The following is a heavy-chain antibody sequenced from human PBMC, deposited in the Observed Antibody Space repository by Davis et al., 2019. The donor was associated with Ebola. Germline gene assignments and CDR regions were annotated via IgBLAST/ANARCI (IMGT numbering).Heavy chain of an antibody. Sequence: MPSETLSLTCAVSGGSISSGGYSWSWIRQPPGKGLEWIGEINHSGSTNYNPSLKSRVTISVDTSKNQFSLKLSSVTAADTAVYYCARRSSGWYAGLGYYYYYGMDVWGQGTTVTVSS. V-gene: IGHV4-34*01. J-gene: IGHJ6*02. CDR3: ARRSSGWYAGLGYYYYYGMDV. D-gene: IGHD6-19*01. CDR2: INHSGST. CDR1: GGSISSGGYS.